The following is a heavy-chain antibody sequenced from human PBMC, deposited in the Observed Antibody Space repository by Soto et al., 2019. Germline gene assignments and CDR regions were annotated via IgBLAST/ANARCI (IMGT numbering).Heavy chain of an antibody. CDR3: ARIPYGDYVSYYYYYYYMDV. CDR2: ISSSGSTI. Sequence: GGSLRFSCAASGFTFSDYYMSWIRQAPGKGLEWVSYISSSGSTIYYADSVKGRFTISRDNAKNSLYLQMNSLRAEDTAVYYCARIPYGDYVSYYYYYYYMDVWGKGTTVTVSS. V-gene: IGHV3-11*01. J-gene: IGHJ6*03. CDR1: GFTFSDYY. D-gene: IGHD4-17*01.